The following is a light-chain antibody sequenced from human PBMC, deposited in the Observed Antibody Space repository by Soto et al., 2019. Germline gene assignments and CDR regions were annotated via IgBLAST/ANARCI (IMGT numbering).Light chain of an antibody. V-gene: IGKV4-1*01. CDR1: QNILYRSNDKNY. J-gene: IGKJ4*01. CDR2: WAS. Sequence: DIVRTKSPASLAVSLGERAAFNCKSSQNILYRSNDKNYLTWCQHKPGQPPKLLIYWASTRESGVPDRFSGSGSGTDFTLTISSLQAEDVAVYYCQQHYSAPFTFGGGTKVEIK. CDR3: QQHYSAPFT.